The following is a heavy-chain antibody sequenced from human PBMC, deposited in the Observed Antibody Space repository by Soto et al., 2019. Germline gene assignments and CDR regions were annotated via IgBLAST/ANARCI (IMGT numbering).Heavy chain of an antibody. V-gene: IGHV5-51*01. CDR3: ARIGVVAANYYYYGMDV. D-gene: IGHD2-15*01. CDR1: GYSFTSYW. CDR2: IYPGDSDT. J-gene: IGHJ6*02. Sequence: PRESLKISCKGSGYSFTSYWIGWVRQMPGKGLEWMGIIYPGDSDTRYSPSFQGQVTISADKSISTAYLQWSSLKASDTAMYYCARIGVVAANYYYYGMDVWGQGTTVTVSS.